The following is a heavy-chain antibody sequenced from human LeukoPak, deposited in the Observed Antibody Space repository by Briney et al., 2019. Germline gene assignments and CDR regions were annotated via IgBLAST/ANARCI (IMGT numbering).Heavy chain of an antibody. V-gene: IGHV4-59*01. CDR1: GDSISTYY. CDR3: ARARDSGSYYNGFDY. J-gene: IGHJ4*02. CDR2: IYYSGST. D-gene: IGHD3-10*01. Sequence: SETLSLTCSLSGDSISTYYWHWIRQPPGKGLEWIGYIYYSGSTNYNPSLKSRVSISVDMSKNQFSLKVSSVTAADTAVYYCARARDSGSYYNGFDYWGQGTLVTVSS.